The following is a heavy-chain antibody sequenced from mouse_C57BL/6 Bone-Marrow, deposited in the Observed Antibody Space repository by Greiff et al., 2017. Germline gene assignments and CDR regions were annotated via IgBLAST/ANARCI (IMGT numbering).Heavy chain of an antibody. Sequence: QVQLQQPGAELVMPGASVKLSCKASGYTFTSYWMHWVKQRPGQGLEWIGEIDPSDSYTNYNQKFKGKSTLTVDKSSSTASMQLISLTSEDSAVYYCARSGLSWFAYWGQGTLVTVSA. CDR1: GYTFTSYW. V-gene: IGHV1-69*01. J-gene: IGHJ3*01. CDR2: IDPSDSYT. D-gene: IGHD3-1*01. CDR3: ARSGLSWFAY.